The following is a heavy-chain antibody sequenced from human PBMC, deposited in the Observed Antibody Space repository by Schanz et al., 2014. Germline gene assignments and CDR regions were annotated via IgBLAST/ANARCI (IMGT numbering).Heavy chain of an antibody. CDR3: ARGRRGDCRRTSCTYYFDY. CDR1: GFTFSSYL. Sequence: AELVESGGCVVQPGGSLRLSCAASGFTFSSYLMSWVRQAPGKGREWGTGIGGSGGSTDYADSVKGRFTISRENGKNSLYLQMNSLRAGDTAVYYCARGRRGDCRRTSCTYYFDYWGQGTLVTVSS. D-gene: IGHD2-2*01. V-gene: IGHV3-23*04. J-gene: IGHJ4*02. CDR2: IGGSGGST.